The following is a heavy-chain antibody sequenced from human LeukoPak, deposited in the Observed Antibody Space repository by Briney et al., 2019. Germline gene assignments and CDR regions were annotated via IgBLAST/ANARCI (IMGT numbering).Heavy chain of an antibody. CDR2: IKQDGSDK. J-gene: IGHJ4*02. CDR1: GFTLSTYW. CDR3: ERACGRSACPYSLDY. Sequence: GGSLRLSCAASGFTLSTYWMRWVRQAPGMGLEWVATIKQDGSDKFHVDSVEGRFTISRDNAKNSLFLQMDSLTAEDTAVYYCERACGRSACPYSLDYWGQGTHVTVSS. D-gene: IGHD2-21*01. V-gene: IGHV3-7*03.